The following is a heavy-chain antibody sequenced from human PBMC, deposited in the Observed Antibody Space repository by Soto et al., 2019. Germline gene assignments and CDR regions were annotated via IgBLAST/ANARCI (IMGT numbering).Heavy chain of an antibody. CDR3: ARAGYYDILTGYPHADYYYYGMDV. CDR1: GYSFTSYW. CDR2: IYPGDSDT. Sequence: GESLKISCKGSGYSFTSYWIGWVRQMPGKGLEWMGIIYPGDSDTRYSPSFQGQVTISADKSISTAYLQWSSLKASDTAMYYCARAGYYDILTGYPHADYYYYGMDVWGQGTTVTV. J-gene: IGHJ6*02. V-gene: IGHV5-51*01. D-gene: IGHD3-9*01.